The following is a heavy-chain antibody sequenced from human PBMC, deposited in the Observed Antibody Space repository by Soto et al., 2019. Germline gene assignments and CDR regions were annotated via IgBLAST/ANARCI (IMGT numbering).Heavy chain of an antibody. Sequence: SVKVSCKASGGTFSSYAISWVRQAPGQGLEWVGGIIPRFGTANYAQKFQGRVTITADESTSTAYMELSSLRSEDTAMYYCAKVKYDSSGYYRNFDYWGPGTLVTVS. CDR3: AKVKYDSSGYYRNFDY. V-gene: IGHV1-69*13. J-gene: IGHJ4*02. CDR1: GGTFSSYA. D-gene: IGHD3-22*01. CDR2: IIPRFGTA.